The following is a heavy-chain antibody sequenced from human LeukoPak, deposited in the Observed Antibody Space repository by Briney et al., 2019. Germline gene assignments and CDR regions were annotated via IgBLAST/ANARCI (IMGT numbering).Heavy chain of an antibody. J-gene: IGHJ4*02. CDR2: INHSGST. Sequence: SETLSLTCAVHGGSFSGYYWSWIRQPPGKGLEWMGEINHSGSTNYNPSLKSRVTISVDTSKNQFSLKLSSVTAADTAVYYCARGIVGATSIDYWGQGTLVTVSS. CDR1: GGSFSGYY. CDR3: ARGIVGATSIDY. V-gene: IGHV4-34*01. D-gene: IGHD1-26*01.